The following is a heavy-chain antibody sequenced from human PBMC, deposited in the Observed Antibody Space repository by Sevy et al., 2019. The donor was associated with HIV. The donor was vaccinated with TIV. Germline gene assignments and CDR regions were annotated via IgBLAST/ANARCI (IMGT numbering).Heavy chain of an antibody. CDR2: FDPEDGET. V-gene: IGHV1-24*01. Sequence: ASVKVSCRVSGYTLTELSMHWVRQAPGKELEWIVRFDPEDGETISAQKFQGRLTLTEDTSTDTAYMELSSLRSEDMAVYYCATAREYYEDSSGYLDFWGQGTLVTVSS. D-gene: IGHD3-22*01. CDR1: GYTLTELS. J-gene: IGHJ4*02. CDR3: ATAREYYEDSSGYLDF.